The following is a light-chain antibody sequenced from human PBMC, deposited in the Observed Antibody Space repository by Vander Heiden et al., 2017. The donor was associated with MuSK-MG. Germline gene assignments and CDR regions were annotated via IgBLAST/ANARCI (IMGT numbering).Light chain of an antibody. CDR3: QSYDSSLSALYV. CDR2: GNS. CDR1: SSNIGAGYD. V-gene: IGLV1-40*01. Sequence: QRVTISCTGSSSNIGAGYDVHWYQQLPGTAPKLLIYGNSNRPSGVPDRFSGSKSGTSASLAITGLQAEDEADYYCQSYDSSLSALYVFGTGTKVTVL. J-gene: IGLJ1*01.